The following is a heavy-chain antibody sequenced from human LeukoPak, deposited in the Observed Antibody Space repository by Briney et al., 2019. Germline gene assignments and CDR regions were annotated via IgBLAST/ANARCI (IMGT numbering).Heavy chain of an antibody. CDR2: FSGSGGST. CDR3: ARNDFGSGWLGDY. CDR1: GFTFSSYA. Sequence: SGGSLRLSCAASGFTFSSYAMSWVRQAPGKGLEWVSAFSGSGGSTYYAESVKGRFIISRDTSKNTLFLQMNSLRAEDTALYYCARNDFGSGWLGDYWGQGTLVTVFS. J-gene: IGHJ4*02. V-gene: IGHV3-23*01. D-gene: IGHD6-19*01.